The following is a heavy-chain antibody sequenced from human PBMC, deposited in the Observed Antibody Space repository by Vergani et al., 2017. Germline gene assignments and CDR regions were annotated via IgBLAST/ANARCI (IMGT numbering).Heavy chain of an antibody. CDR2: IFYSGTT. Sequence: QVQLQESGPGVVKPSQTLSLTCAVSGGSISSGDHCWTCIRQRPGKGLEWIGYIFYSGTTYDNPSLRSRLTISVDTSQNQFSLKLRSVTAADTAVYYCARGSRAAGYSGPDSWGQGTRVTVSS. V-gene: IGHV4-31*11. CDR3: ARGSRAAGYSGPDS. CDR1: GGSISSGDHC. D-gene: IGHD6-13*01. J-gene: IGHJ4*02.